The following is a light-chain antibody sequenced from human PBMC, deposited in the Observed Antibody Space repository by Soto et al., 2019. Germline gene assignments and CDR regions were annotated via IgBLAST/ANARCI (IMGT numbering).Light chain of an antibody. Sequence: QSALTQPASVSGSPGQSITISCTGSSSDVGGYNHVSWYQQLPGKAPKLMIYEVSNRPSGVSNRFSGSKSGNTASLTISGLQTEDEADYYCRSFTSSIIHVFGTGTKLTVL. J-gene: IGLJ1*01. V-gene: IGLV2-14*01. CDR2: EVS. CDR1: SSDVGGYNH. CDR3: RSFTSSIIHV.